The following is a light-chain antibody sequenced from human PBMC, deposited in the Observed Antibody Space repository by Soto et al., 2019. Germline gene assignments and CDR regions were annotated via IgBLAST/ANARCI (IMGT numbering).Light chain of an antibody. J-gene: IGLJ3*02. CDR1: SSDVGRYNY. CDR3: QAYDYSLTASV. CDR2: EVT. V-gene: IGLV2-8*01. Sequence: QSALTQPPSASGSPGQSVTISCTGTSSDVGRYNYVSWYQQHPGKAPKLMIYEVTKRPSGVPDRFSGSKSGTSASLAITGLQAEDEADYYCQAYDYSLTASVFGGGTQLTVL.